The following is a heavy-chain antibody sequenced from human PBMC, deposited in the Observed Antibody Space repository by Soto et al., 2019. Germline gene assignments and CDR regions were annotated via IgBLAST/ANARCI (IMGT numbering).Heavy chain of an antibody. Sequence: EVQLLESGGGLVQPGGSLRLSCAASGFTFSSYAMNWVRQAPGKGLEWVSVISGSGGSTYYADSVKGRFTISRDNSKNPLYLQMNSLRAEATAVYYCASRSSGWYFDYWGHGTLVTVSS. J-gene: IGHJ4*01. CDR2: ISGSGGST. D-gene: IGHD6-19*01. V-gene: IGHV3-23*01. CDR3: ASRSSGWYFDY. CDR1: GFTFSSYA.